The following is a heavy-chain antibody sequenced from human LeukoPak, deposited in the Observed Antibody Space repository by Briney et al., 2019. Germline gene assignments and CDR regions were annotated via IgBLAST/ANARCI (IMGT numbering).Heavy chain of an antibody. CDR1: GYTFTGYY. V-gene: IGHV1-2*04. D-gene: IGHD2-15*01. J-gene: IGHJ6*04. Sequence: ASVKVSCKASGYTFTGYYMHWVRQAPGQGLEWMGWINPNSGGTNYAQKFQGWATMTRDTSISTAYMELSRLRSDDTAVYYCAREGGYCSGGSCYSEHYYYYGMDVWGKGTTVTVSS. CDR3: AREGGYCSGGSCYSEHYYYYGMDV. CDR2: INPNSGGT.